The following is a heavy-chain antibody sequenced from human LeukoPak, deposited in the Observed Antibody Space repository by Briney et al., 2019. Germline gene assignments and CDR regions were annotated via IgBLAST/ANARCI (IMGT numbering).Heavy chain of an antibody. J-gene: IGHJ4*02. CDR1: GDSVSSKNGA. CDR2: TYYRSKWYD. CDR3: ARNVVTSGWYTFDY. V-gene: IGHV6-1*01. D-gene: IGHD6-19*01. Sequence: QTLSLTCAISGDSVSSKNGAWNWVRQSPSRGLEWLGRTYYRSKWYDDYAESLKGRITISPDPSKNQFSLQLNSLTPEDTAVYYCARNVVTSGWYTFDYWGQGTLVTVSS.